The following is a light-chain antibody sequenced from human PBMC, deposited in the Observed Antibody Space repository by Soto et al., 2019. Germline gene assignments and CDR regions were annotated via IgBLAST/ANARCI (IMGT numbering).Light chain of an antibody. J-gene: IGKJ4*01. CDR1: QGISTF. V-gene: IGKV1-27*01. CDR2: AAS. Sequence: DIQMTPSPSSLSASVGDRVSITCRASQGISTFLAWYQHKPGKVPKLLIYAASTLQSGVPSRFSGSGSGTDFTLTISSLQPEDVATYYCQKYNSAPSLTFGGGNKVEIK. CDR3: QKYNSAPSLT.